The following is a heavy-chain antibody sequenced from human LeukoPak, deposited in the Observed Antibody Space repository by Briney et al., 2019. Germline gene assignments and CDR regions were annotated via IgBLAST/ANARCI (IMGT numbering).Heavy chain of an antibody. Sequence: PGGSLRLSCAASGFAFSTYAMSWVRQAPGKGLEWVSSISDTSDTYYSDSVKGRFTISRDSSKNTLYMTMNSLRAEDTAVYYCAKDWGGYYDRSGYAGVKFDYWGQGTLVTVSS. CDR3: AKDWGGYYDRSGYAGVKFDY. CDR2: ISDTSDT. J-gene: IGHJ4*02. V-gene: IGHV3-23*01. D-gene: IGHD3-22*01. CDR1: GFAFSTYA.